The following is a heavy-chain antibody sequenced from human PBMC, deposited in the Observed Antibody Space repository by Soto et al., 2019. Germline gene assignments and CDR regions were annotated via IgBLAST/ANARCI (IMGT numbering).Heavy chain of an antibody. D-gene: IGHD3-10*01. CDR1: GFSLTNVQEG. CDR3: ARISGRFGASHFDF. J-gene: IGHJ4*02. V-gene: IGHV2-26*01. CDR2: ILSDVEQ. Sequence: QVTLKESGPVLVQATETLTLTCNVSGFSLTNVQEGVAWIRQPPGKALEWLAHILSDVEQSYKSSLKKRLTISQDTSKRQVVLVMTNVEPVDTATYYCARISGRFGASHFDFWGQGSSVIVSS.